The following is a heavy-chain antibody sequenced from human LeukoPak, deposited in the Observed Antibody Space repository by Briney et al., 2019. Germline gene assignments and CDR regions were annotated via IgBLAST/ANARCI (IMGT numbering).Heavy chain of an antibody. J-gene: IGHJ3*02. CDR3: AREGPPDAFDI. CDR2: ISSNGGST. Sequence: GSLRLSCAASGFTFSSYGMHWVRQAPGKGLEYVSAISSNGGSTYYANSVKGRFTISRDNSKNTLYLQMGSLRAEDMAVYYCAREGPPDAFDIWGQGTMVTVSS. V-gene: IGHV3-64*01. CDR1: GFTFSSYG.